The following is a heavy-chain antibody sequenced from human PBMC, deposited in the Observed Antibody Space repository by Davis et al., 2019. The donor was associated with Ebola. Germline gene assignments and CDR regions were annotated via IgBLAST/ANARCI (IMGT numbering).Heavy chain of an antibody. CDR1: GYTFTGYY. CDR3: AMQPGVVPPYYGMDV. V-gene: IGHV1-2*04. D-gene: IGHD2-15*01. Sequence: ASVKVSCKASGYTFTGYYMHWVRQAPGQGLEWMGWINPNSGGTNYAQKFQGWVTMTRDTSISTAYMELSRLRSDDTAVYYCAMQPGVVPPYYGMDVWGQGTTVTVSS. J-gene: IGHJ6*02. CDR2: INPNSGGT.